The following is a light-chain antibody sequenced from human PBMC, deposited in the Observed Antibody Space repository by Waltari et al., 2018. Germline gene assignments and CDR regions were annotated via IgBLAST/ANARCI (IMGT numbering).Light chain of an antibody. CDR2: KVS. CDR1: QSLVHSDGNTY. CDR3: MQGTYWPT. V-gene: IGKV2-30*02. Sequence: DVVMTQSPLSLPVTLGQPASISCRSSQSLVHSDGNTYLNWFQQRPGQSPRRLIYKVSNRDSWVPDRFSGSGSGTDFTLKISRVEAEDVGVYYCMQGTYWPTFGQGTKVEIK. J-gene: IGKJ1*01.